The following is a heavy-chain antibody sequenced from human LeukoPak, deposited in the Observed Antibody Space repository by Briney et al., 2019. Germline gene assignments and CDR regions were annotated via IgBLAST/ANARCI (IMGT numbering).Heavy chain of an antibody. Sequence: KPGGSLRLSCTASGFTFGDYSMSWFRQAPGKGLEWVGFIRSKAYGGTIQYAASVRGRFTISRDDSESIAYLQMDSLKTEDTAMYYCTRNPYYDFCCFDYWGQGTLVTVSS. CDR2: IRSKAYGGTI. D-gene: IGHD3-3*01. CDR1: GFTFGDYS. CDR3: TRNPYYDFCCFDY. V-gene: IGHV3-49*05. J-gene: IGHJ4*02.